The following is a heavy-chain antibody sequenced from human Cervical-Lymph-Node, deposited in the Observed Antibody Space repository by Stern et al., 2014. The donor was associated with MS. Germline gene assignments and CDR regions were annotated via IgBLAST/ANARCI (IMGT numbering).Heavy chain of an antibody. V-gene: IGHV3-30*14. J-gene: IGHJ3*02. Sequence: VQLVESGGGVVQPGRSLRLSCTASGITLNSYAMHWVRQAPGKGLEWVAVISYDGREKNYVDSVKGRFTISRDNSRNTLYVQMNSLRPEDTAVYYCARDRFTSTWLDHDALDIGGQGTKVLVS. D-gene: IGHD2/OR15-2a*01. CDR3: ARDRFTSTWLDHDALDI. CDR1: GITLNSYA. CDR2: ISYDGREK.